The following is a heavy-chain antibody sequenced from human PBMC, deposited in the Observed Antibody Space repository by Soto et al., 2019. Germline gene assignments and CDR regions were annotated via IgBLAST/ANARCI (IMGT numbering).Heavy chain of an antibody. CDR3: ARAYLGRLPRRADYYYAMDV. Sequence: EVQLVESGGGSVQPGESLRLSCAASGFSFRDYDMHWDRQRKGKGLEWVSALGAARDPYYVGSVKGRFSVSRDNAQNSLFLQMNNLRVDDTAVYFCARAYLGRLPRRADYYYAMDVWGRGTTVTVSS. CDR2: LGAARDP. V-gene: IGHV3-13*05. J-gene: IGHJ6*02. CDR1: GFSFRDYD. D-gene: IGHD6-6*01.